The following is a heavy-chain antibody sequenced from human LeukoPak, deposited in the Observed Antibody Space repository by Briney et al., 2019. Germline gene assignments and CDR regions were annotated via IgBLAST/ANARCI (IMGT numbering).Heavy chain of an antibody. CDR2: ISYDGSDK. J-gene: IGHJ6*02. CDR1: GFTFSSYA. D-gene: IGHD3-22*01. CDR3: AREVVVASYYYYYGMDV. V-gene: IGHV3-30-3*01. Sequence: GGSLRLSCAASGFTFSSYAMSWVRQAPGKGLEWVAVISYDGSDKYYADSVKGRFTISRDNSKITLYLQMNSLRAEDTAVYYCAREVVVASYYYYYGMDVWGQGTTVTVSS.